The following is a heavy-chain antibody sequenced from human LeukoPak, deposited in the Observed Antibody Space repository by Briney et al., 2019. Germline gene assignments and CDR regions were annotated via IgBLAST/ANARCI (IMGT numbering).Heavy chain of an antibody. CDR2: IYTSGST. V-gene: IGHV4-4*07. CDR3: ARAGADLDYDILTGYYYYYMDV. Sequence: PSETLSLTCTVSVGSISSYYWSWIRQPAGKGLEWIGRIYTSGSTNYNPSLKSRVTMSVDTSKNQFSLKLSSVTAADTAVYYCARAGADLDYDILTGYYYYYMDVWGKGTTVTVSS. J-gene: IGHJ6*03. D-gene: IGHD3-9*01. CDR1: VGSISSYY.